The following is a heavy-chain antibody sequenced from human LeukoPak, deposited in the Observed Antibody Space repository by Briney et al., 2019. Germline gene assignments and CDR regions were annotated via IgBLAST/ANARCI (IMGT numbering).Heavy chain of an antibody. CDR3: ARVGCSGYSYGCEAGVVSY. CDR2: IKQDGSEK. CDR1: GFTFSSYW. D-gene: IGHD5-18*01. J-gene: IGHJ4*02. V-gene: IGHV3-7*01. Sequence: GGSLRLSCAASGFTFSSYWMSWVRQAPGKGLEWVANIKQDGSEKYYVDSVKGRFTISRDNAKNSLYLQMNSLRAEDTAVYYCARVGCSGYSYGCEAGVVSYWGQGTLVTVSS.